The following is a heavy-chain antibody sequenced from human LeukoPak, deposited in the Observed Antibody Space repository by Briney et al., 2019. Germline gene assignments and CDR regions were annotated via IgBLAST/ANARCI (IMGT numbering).Heavy chain of an antibody. J-gene: IGHJ5*02. CDR2: IYYSGST. D-gene: IGHD1-14*01. V-gene: IGHV4-59*01. CDR3: ARVGIGKEWFDP. Sequence: KASETLSLTCTVSGGSISSYYWSWIRQPPGKGLEWIGYIYYSGSTNYNPSLKSRVTISVDTSKNQFSLKLSSVTAADTAVYYCARVGIGKEWFDPWGQGTLVTVSS. CDR1: GGSISSYY.